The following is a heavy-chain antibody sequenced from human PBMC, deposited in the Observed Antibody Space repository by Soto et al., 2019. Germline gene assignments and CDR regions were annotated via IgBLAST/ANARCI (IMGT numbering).Heavy chain of an antibody. CDR1: GGTFSSYA. CDR2: IIPIFGTA. CDR3: ARWGPTTGVRDI. Sequence: ASVKVSCKASGGTFSSYAISWVRQAPGQGLEWMGGIIPIFGTANYAQKFQGRVTITADESTSTAYMELSSLRSEDTAVYYCARWGPTTGVRDIWGQGTMVTVSS. V-gene: IGHV1-69*13. D-gene: IGHD1-1*01. J-gene: IGHJ3*02.